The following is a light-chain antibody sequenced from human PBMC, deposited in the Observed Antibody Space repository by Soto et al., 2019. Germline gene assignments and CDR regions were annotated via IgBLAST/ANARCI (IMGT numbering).Light chain of an antibody. Sequence: DIQLTQSPSSLSASVGDRVTITCRASQSIAFYVNWFQQKPGRAPRLLIYAASSLQSGVPSRFSGSGSGTDFTLTINSLQSEDSATYFCQQSSNSPMYTFGQGT. CDR2: AAS. CDR1: QSIAFY. V-gene: IGKV1-39*01. J-gene: IGKJ2*01. CDR3: QQSSNSPMYT.